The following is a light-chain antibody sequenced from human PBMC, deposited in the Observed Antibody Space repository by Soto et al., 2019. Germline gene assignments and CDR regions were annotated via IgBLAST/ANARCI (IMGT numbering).Light chain of an antibody. CDR3: SSYTSSSTDYV. V-gene: IGLV2-14*01. CDR2: EVS. CDR1: SSDVGGYNY. J-gene: IGLJ1*01. Sequence: QSALTQPASVSGPPGQSITISCTGTSSDVGGYNYVSWYQQHPGKAPKLMIYEVSNRPSGVSNRFSGSKSGNTASLTISGLQAEDEPDYYCSSYTSSSTDYVFGTGTKVTVL.